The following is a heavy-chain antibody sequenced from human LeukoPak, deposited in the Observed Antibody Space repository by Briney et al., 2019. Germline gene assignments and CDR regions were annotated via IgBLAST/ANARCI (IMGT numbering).Heavy chain of an antibody. Sequence: SETLSLTCSVSGGSISSFYWSWIRQPPGKGLEWIGYIYYSGSTNYNPSLKSRVTMSVDTSKNQFSLKLSSVAAADTAVYYCARRCSSDSCAFDYWGQGTLVTVSS. D-gene: IGHD2-2*01. CDR1: GGSISSFY. CDR3: ARRCSSDSCAFDY. V-gene: IGHV4-59*08. J-gene: IGHJ4*02. CDR2: IYYSGST.